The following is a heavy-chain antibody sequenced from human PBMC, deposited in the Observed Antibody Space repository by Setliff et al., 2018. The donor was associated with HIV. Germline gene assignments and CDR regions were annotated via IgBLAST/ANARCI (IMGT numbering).Heavy chain of an antibody. V-gene: IGHV3-72*01. CDR2: TRNKANGYIT. J-gene: IGHJ4*02. CDR3: VRAAAGLDI. Sequence: PGGSLRLSCAASGFTFMNYAMSWVRQAPGKGLAWVGRTRNKANGYITEYGASVQGRFTISRDNSKDSLSLQMNNLKAEDTAVYYCVRAAAGLDIWSQGIRVTVSS. CDR1: GFTFMNYA.